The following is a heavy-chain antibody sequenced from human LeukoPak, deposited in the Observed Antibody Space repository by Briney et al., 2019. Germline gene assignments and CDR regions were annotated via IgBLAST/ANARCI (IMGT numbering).Heavy chain of an antibody. D-gene: IGHD4/OR15-4a*01. CDR1: GGSFSGYY. Sequence: SETLSLTCAVYGGSFSGYYWSWIRQPPGKGLEWIGEINHSGSTNYNPSLKSRVTISVDTSKNQFSLKLSSVTAADTAVYYCARGYGGIYDYWGQGPLVTVSS. CDR3: ARGYGGIYDY. CDR2: INHSGST. J-gene: IGHJ4*02. V-gene: IGHV4-34*01.